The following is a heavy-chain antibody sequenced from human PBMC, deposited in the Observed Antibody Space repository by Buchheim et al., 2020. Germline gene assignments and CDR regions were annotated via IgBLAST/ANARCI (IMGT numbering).Heavy chain of an antibody. Sequence: QVQLQESGPGLVKPSETLSLTCTVSGGSISSYYWSWIRQPPGKGLEWIGYIYYSGSTNYNPALKSRVTISVDTSKNQFSLKLSSVTAADTDVYYCARGDWGGWFDPWGQGTL. CDR2: IYYSGST. CDR3: ARGDWGGWFDP. V-gene: IGHV4-59*01. CDR1: GGSISSYY. D-gene: IGHD3-16*01. J-gene: IGHJ5*02.